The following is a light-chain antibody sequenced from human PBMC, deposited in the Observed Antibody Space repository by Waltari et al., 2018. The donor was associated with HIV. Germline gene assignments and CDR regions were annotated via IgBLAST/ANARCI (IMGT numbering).Light chain of an antibody. CDR2: ELS. V-gene: IGLV2-23*02. CDR1: SSDVWGYTL. Sequence: QSSLTQPASVSGSPGQSITISCTGTSSDVWGYTLVSWYQQHPGKAPKLMIYELSKRPSGCPQRFSGSKSCNATSLTHAGLQAGDEADYYCCAYAGSTTYVIFGGGTKLTVL. CDR3: CAYAGSTTYVI. J-gene: IGLJ2*01.